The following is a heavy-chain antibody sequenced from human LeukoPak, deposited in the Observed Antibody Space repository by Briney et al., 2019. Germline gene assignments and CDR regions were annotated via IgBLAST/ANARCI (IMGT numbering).Heavy chain of an antibody. CDR3: AILDRSGWYCIDN. D-gene: IGHD6-19*01. CDR1: GFTFSSNY. J-gene: IGHJ4*02. CDR2: IYSDNST. V-gene: IGHV3-53*01. Sequence: GGSLRLSCAASGFTFSSNYMSWVRQAPGKGLEWVSVIYSDNSTYYADSVKGRFTISRDNSKNTLYLQMNSLRAEDTAVYYCAILDRSGWYCIDNWGQGTLVTVSS.